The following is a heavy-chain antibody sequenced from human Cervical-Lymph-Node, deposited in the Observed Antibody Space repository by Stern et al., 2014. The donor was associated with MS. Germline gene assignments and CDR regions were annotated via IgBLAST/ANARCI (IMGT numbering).Heavy chain of an antibody. Sequence: VQMVQSGAEVKKTGSSVKVSCKASGGTLSRHAISWVRQAPGQGLGGMGGIMPIPGKVKEAQKFQGRVHLVAEQSTSHTYSGLSSLRAEDAAVYYCASTYSGWDNPYHFYGMDVWGQVTTFTFSS. D-gene: IGHD6-19*01. J-gene: IGHJ6*02. V-gene: IGHV1-69*01. CDR1: GGTLSRHA. CDR2: IMPIPGKV. CDR3: ASTYSGWDNPYHFYGMDV.